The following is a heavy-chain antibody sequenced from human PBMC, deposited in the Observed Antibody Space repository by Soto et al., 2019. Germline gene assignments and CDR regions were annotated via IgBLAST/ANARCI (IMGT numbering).Heavy chain of an antibody. Sequence: QVQLQESGPGLVKPSETLSLTCTVSGGSVSSGSYYWSWIRQPPGKGLEWIGYIYYRGSTNYNPSLKSRVTISVDTSKNQSSLKLSSVTAADTAVYYCARDVATVPYGGNRFGAFDIWGQGTMVTVSS. CDR3: ARDVATVPYGGNRFGAFDI. V-gene: IGHV4-61*01. CDR2: IYYRGST. CDR1: GGSVSSGSYY. J-gene: IGHJ3*02. D-gene: IGHD4-17*01.